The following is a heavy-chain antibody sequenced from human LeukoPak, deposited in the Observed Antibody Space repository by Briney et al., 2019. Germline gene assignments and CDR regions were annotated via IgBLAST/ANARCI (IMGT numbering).Heavy chain of an antibody. D-gene: IGHD2-21*02. Sequence: GGSLRLSCGASGFIFSRHWVSCARQAPGKGLEWVANITQDGSEKYYLDSVKGRFTTSRDNAKTSLYLQMNSLRAEDTAVYYCARVSVTREFDYWGQGTLVTVSS. CDR1: GFIFSRHW. J-gene: IGHJ4*02. CDR2: ITQDGSEK. V-gene: IGHV3-7*01. CDR3: ARVSVTREFDY.